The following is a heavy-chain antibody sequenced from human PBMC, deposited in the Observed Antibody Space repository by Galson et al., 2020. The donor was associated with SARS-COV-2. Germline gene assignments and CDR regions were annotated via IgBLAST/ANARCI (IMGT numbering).Heavy chain of an antibody. CDR2: IWYDGSNK. CDR3: AREGNWNDVGGMDV. J-gene: IGHJ6*02. Sequence: GESLKISCAASGFTFSSYGMHWVRQAPGQGLEWVAVIWYDGSNKYYADSVKGRFTISRDNSKNTLYLQMNSLRAEDTAVYYCAREGNWNDVGGMDVWGQGTTVTVSS. CDR1: GFTFSSYG. D-gene: IGHD1-20*01. V-gene: IGHV3-33*01.